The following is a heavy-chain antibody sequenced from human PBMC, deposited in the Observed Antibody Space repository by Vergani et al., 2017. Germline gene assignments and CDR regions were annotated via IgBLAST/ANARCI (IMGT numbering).Heavy chain of an antibody. V-gene: IGHV4-34*01. J-gene: IGHJ5*02. Sequence: QVQLQQWGAGLLKPSETLSLTCAVYGGSFSGYYWSWIRQPPGKGLEWIGEINHSGSTNYNPSLKSRVTISVDTSKNQFSLKLSSVIAADTAVYYCASRRRGYCSSTSCYRGWFDPWGQGTLVTVSS. CDR3: ASRRRGYCSSTSCYRGWFDP. CDR1: GGSFSGYY. D-gene: IGHD2-2*01. CDR2: INHSGST.